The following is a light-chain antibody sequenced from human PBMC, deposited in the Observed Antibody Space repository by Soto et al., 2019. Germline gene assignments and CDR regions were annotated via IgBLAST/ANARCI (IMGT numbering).Light chain of an antibody. CDR2: AAS. V-gene: IGKV1-27*01. J-gene: IGKJ5*01. CDR3: QKCSSVIT. Sequence: DIQMTQSPSSLSASVGDRVTITCRASQGISSYLAWYQQKLGKVPKLLISAASTLQSGVPSRFSGSGSGTDFTLTISSLQPEDVATYYCQKCSSVITFGQGTRLEI. CDR1: QGISSY.